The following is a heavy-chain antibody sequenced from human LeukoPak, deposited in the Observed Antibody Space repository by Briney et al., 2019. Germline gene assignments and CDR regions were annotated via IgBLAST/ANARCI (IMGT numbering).Heavy chain of an antibody. V-gene: IGHV3-11*06. CDR1: GFTFSDYY. J-gene: IGHJ2*01. Sequence: GGSLRLSCAASGFTFSDYYMSWIPQAPGKGLECVPYISSSSSYTNYADSVKGRFTISRDNAKNSLYLQLSSLRAEDTALYYCAPSMVRGVITGYWYFDLWGRGTLVTVSS. D-gene: IGHD3-10*01. CDR3: APSMVRGVITGYWYFDL. CDR2: ISSSSSYT.